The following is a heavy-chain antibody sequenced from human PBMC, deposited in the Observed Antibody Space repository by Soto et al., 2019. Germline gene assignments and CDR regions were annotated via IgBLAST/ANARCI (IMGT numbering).Heavy chain of an antibody. J-gene: IGHJ4*02. V-gene: IGHV3-30*18. CDR1: GFAFRNFG. D-gene: IGHD6-13*01. CDR2: ISYDGNIK. Sequence: GGSLRLSCAASGFAFRNFGMQWVRQVPGKGLEWVASISYDGNIKKSADSVKGRFTISRDNSKNTLYLQMNSLRSGDTAVYYCAKFWGPVTAAVDDYWGQGTLVTVSS. CDR3: AKFWGPVTAAVDDY.